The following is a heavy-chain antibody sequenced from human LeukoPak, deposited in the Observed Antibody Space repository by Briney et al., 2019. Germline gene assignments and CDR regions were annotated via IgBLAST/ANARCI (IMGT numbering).Heavy chain of an antibody. D-gene: IGHD3-10*01. CDR3: AKDGIKGVRTFDI. CDR1: GFTFSDYG. J-gene: IGHJ3*02. V-gene: IGHV3-23*01. CDR2: VSVSGGST. Sequence: GGSLRLSCEASGFTFSDYGMNWVRQAPGKGLEWVSSVSVSGGSTYYADSVKGRFTISRDNWKNTLYLRMNSLRAEDTAVYYCAKDGIKGVRTFDIWGQGTMVTVSS.